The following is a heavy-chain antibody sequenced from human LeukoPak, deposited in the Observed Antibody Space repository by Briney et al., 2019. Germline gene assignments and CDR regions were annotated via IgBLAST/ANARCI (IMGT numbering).Heavy chain of an antibody. D-gene: IGHD1-1*01. J-gene: IGHJ4*02. V-gene: IGHV3-30*03. Sequence: GGSLRLSCAASGFTFSSYGMHWVRQAPGKGLEWVAVISYDGSNKYYADSVKGRFTISRDNSKNTLYLQMNSLRAEDTAIYYCAIATTGRGAFGSWGQGTLVSVSS. CDR1: GFTFSSYG. CDR3: AIATTGRGAFGS. CDR2: ISYDGSNK.